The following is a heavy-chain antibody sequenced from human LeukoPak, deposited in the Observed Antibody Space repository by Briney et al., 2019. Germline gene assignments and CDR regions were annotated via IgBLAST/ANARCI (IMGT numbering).Heavy chain of an antibody. CDR2: ISSSGSDI. CDR3: ARELVWPGAFDI. CDR1: GFTFSNYE. J-gene: IGHJ3*02. Sequence: GGSLRLSCAASGFTFSNYEMHWVRQAPGKGLEGVSYISSSGSDIYYADSVKGRFTISRDNAKNSLYLQMNSLRAEDTAVYYCARELVWPGAFDIWGQGTMVTVSS. V-gene: IGHV3-48*03. D-gene: IGHD5/OR15-5a*01.